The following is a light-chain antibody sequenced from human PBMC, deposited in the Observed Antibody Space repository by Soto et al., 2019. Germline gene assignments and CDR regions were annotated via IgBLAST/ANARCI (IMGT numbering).Light chain of an antibody. CDR3: LQDYNYPLS. CDR2: AAS. J-gene: IGKJ4*01. Sequence: AIQMTQSPSSLSASVGDRVTITCRASQGIRHYLGWYQQKPGKAPKLLIYAASSLQSGVPSRFSGSGSGTDFPLTIRSLQPEDFATYYCLQDYNYPLSFGGGTKVEIK. V-gene: IGKV1-6*01. CDR1: QGIRHY.